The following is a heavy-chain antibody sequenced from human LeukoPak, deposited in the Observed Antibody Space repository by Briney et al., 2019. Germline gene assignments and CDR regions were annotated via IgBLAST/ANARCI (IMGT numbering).Heavy chain of an antibody. V-gene: IGHV4-4*07. Sequence: SETLSLTCTVSGGSISSYYWSWIRQPAGKGLEWIGRIYTSGSTNYNPSLKSRVTMSVDTSKNQFSLKLSSVTAADTAVYYCAREKYYYDSSGYERGDAFDIWGQGTMVTVSS. CDR2: IYTSGST. J-gene: IGHJ3*02. CDR3: AREKYYYDSSGYERGDAFDI. CDR1: GGSISSYY. D-gene: IGHD3-22*01.